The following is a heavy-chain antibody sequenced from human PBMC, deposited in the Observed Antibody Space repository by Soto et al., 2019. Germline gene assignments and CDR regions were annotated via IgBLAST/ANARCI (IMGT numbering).Heavy chain of an antibody. Sequence: QVQLQESGPGLVKPSGTLSLTCAVSGGSISSSNWWSWVRQPPGKGLGWIGEIYHSGSSNYNPSLKRRVTTAVAKSKYQFSRKLSSVTGADTAVSSCARVGSGGVVFGAWGQGTLVTVSS. V-gene: IGHV4-4*02. CDR2: IYHSGSS. CDR3: ARVGSGGVVFGA. CDR1: GGSISSSNW. J-gene: IGHJ5*02. D-gene: IGHD2-15*01.